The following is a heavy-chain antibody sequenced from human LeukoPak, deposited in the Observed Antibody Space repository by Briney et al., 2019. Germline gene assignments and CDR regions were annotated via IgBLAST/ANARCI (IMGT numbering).Heavy chain of an antibody. Sequence: GGSLRLSCTDSGFTFGDYAMSWVRQAPGKGLEWVGFIRSKAYGGNTEYAASVKGRFTNAKYDPKSIAYLQMNSLKTEDTAVYYCKVFDLDYSSGWYLVYWGQGTLVTVSS. V-gene: IGHV3-49*04. D-gene: IGHD6-19*01. CDR1: GFTFGDYA. J-gene: IGHJ4*02. CDR3: KVFDLDYSSGWYLVY. CDR2: IRSKAYGGNT.